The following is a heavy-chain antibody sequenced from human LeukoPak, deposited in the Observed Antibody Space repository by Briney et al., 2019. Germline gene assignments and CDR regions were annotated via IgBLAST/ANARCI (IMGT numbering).Heavy chain of an antibody. D-gene: IGHD6-6*01. CDR1: GGSFSGYY. J-gene: IGHJ4*02. V-gene: IGHV4-34*01. CDR2: INHSGST. Sequence: SETLSLTCAVYGGSFSGYYWSWIRQPPVKGLEWIGEINHSGSTNYNPSLKSRVTISVDTSKNQFSLKLSSVTAADTAVYYCARGRIAARPVLDYWGQGTLVTVSS. CDR3: ARGRIAARPVLDY.